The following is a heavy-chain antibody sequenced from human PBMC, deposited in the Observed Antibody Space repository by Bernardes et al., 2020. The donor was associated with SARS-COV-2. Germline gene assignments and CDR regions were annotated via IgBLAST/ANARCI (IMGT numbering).Heavy chain of an antibody. CDR3: ARIFHSDYWHFDL. Sequence: SETLSLTCTVSGGSISSSSYYWGWIRQPPGKGLEWIGNIYYSGNTYYNPSLKSRVTISVDTSKNQFSLRLSSVTAADTAVYTCARIFHSDYWHFDLWGRGTLVTVSS. CDR1: GGSISSSSYY. D-gene: IGHD3-9*01. CDR2: IYYSGNT. V-gene: IGHV4-39*01. J-gene: IGHJ2*01.